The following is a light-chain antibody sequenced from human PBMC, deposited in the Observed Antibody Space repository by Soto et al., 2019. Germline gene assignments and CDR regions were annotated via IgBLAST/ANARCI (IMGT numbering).Light chain of an antibody. Sequence: IVLTPSPGPLSLSPGERATLSCRASQSVSSSYLAWYQQKPGQAPRLLIYGASSRATGIPDRFSGSGSGTDFTLTISRLEPEDVAVYYCQQYYITPLTFGPGTKVDIK. CDR2: GAS. CDR1: QSVSSSY. CDR3: QQYYITPLT. V-gene: IGKV3-20*01. J-gene: IGKJ3*01.